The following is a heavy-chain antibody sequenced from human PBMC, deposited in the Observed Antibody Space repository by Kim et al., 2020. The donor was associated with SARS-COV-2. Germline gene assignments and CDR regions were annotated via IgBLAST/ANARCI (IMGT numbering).Heavy chain of an antibody. D-gene: IGHD3-10*01. V-gene: IGHV4-34*01. CDR2: INHSGST. CDR1: GGSFSGYY. Sequence: SETLSLTCAVYGGSFSGYYWSWIRQPPGKGLEWIGEINHSGSTNYNPSLKSRVTISVDTSKNQFSLKLSSVTAADTAVYYCARGLYGLVRGVRPYGMDVWGQGTTVTVSS. CDR3: ARGLYGLVRGVRPYGMDV. J-gene: IGHJ6*02.